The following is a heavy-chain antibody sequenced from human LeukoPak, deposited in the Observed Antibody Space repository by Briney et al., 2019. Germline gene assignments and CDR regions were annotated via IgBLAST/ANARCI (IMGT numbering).Heavy chain of an antibody. CDR2: IYYSGST. CDR1: GGSISSGGYS. CDR3: ARELMDCSGGTCYSSFFDY. J-gene: IGHJ4*02. V-gene: IGHV4-30-4*07. Sequence: SETLSLTCAVSGGSISSGGYSWSWIRQPPGKGLEWIGYIYYSGSTYYNPSLKSRVTISVDTSKNQFSLKLSSVTAADTAVYYCARELMDCSGGTCYSSFFDYWGQGTLVTVSS. D-gene: IGHD2-15*01.